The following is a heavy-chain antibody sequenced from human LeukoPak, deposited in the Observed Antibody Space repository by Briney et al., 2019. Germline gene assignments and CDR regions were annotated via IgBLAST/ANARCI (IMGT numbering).Heavy chain of an antibody. CDR3: ARGRRRDYVWGNRPSGMDV. J-gene: IGHJ6*04. Sequence: SETLSLTCAVYGGSFSGYYWSWIRQPPGKGLEWIGEINHSGSTNYNPSLKSRVTISVDTSKNQFSLKLSSVTAADTAVYYCARGRRRDYVWGNRPSGMDVWGKGTTVTVSS. CDR2: INHSGST. CDR1: GGSFSGYY. V-gene: IGHV4-34*01. D-gene: IGHD3-16*01.